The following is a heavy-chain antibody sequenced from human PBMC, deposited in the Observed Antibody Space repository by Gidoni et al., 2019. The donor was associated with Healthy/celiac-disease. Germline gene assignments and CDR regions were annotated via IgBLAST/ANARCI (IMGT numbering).Heavy chain of an antibody. Sequence: VAVIWYDGSNKYYADSVKGRFTISRDNSKNTLYLQMNSLRAEDTAVYYCARSDRYGIDYWGQGTLVTVSS. CDR3: ARSDRYGIDY. D-gene: IGHD4-17*01. J-gene: IGHJ4*02. CDR2: IWYDGSNK. V-gene: IGHV3-33*01.